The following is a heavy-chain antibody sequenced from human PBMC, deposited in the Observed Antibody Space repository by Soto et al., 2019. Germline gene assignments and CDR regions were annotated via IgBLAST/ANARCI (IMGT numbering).Heavy chain of an antibody. CDR1: GSTFSSYG. V-gene: IGHV3-30*18. J-gene: IGHJ6*02. CDR3: AKDREVVVAAPSNGMDV. CDR2: ISYDGSNK. D-gene: IGHD2-15*01. Sequence: GGSLRLSCAASGSTFSSYGMHWVRQAPGKGLERVAVISYDGSNKYYADSVKGRFTISRDNSKNTLYLQMNSLRAEDTAVYYCAKDREVVVAAPSNGMDVWGQGTTVTVSS.